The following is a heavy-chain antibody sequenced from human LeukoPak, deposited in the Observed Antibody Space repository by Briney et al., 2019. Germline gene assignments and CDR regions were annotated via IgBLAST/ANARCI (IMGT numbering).Heavy chain of an antibody. D-gene: IGHD6-13*01. Sequence: SETLSLTCAVSGGSISSGGYSWSWIRQPPGKGLEWIGYIYHSGSTYYNPSLKSRVTISVDRSKNQFSLKLSSVTAADTAVYYCARGVPPDSSSWYDEGWFDPWGQGTLVTVSS. V-gene: IGHV4-30-2*01. J-gene: IGHJ5*02. CDR3: ARGVPPDSSSWYDEGWFDP. CDR2: IYHSGST. CDR1: GGSISSGGYS.